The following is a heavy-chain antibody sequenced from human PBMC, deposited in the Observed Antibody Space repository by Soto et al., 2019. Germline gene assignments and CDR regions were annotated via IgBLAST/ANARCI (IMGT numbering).Heavy chain of an antibody. Sequence: PSETLSLTCAVSGGSLRSAAYYWSWIRHQPGKGLEGIGYFYHSGSTYYKQSLRSRVTISLDTSKNQFSLNLRYVNYADTAIYFCAREETGNDALDLWGQGTRVTASS. D-gene: IGHD1-1*01. CDR2: FYHSGST. J-gene: IGHJ3*01. CDR1: GGSLRSAAYY. CDR3: AREETGNDALDL. V-gene: IGHV4-31*11.